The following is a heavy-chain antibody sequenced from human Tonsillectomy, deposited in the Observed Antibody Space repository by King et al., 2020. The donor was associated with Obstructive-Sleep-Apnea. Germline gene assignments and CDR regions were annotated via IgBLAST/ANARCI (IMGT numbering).Heavy chain of an antibody. V-gene: IGHV3-7*01. J-gene: IGHJ3*02. CDR3: ARTTAYGSGNEGAFDI. D-gene: IGHD3-10*01. Sequence: VQLVECGGGLVQPGGSLRLSCAASGFTFSTYWMTWVRQAPGKGLEWVANMNQDGGEKYYLDSVKGRFTISRDNAKNSLFLQMNSLRAEDTAVYYCARTTAYGSGNEGAFDIWGQGTMVTVSS. CDR2: MNQDGGEK. CDR1: GFTFSTYW.